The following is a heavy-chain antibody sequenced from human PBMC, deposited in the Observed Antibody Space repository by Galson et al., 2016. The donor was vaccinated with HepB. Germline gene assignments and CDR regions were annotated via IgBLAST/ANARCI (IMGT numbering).Heavy chain of an antibody. D-gene: IGHD1-1*01. CDR3: AGGDVQRWFYGMDV. Sequence: TLSLTCTVSGGSVGSGGYYWSWIRQHPGKGLEWIGYIYYTGSTYYNPSLRSRVTISADTSQNQFSLRMNSVTEADTAMYYCAGGDVQRWFYGMDVWGRGTAVTVSS. CDR1: GGSVGSGGYY. V-gene: IGHV4-31*03. CDR2: IYYTGST. J-gene: IGHJ6*02.